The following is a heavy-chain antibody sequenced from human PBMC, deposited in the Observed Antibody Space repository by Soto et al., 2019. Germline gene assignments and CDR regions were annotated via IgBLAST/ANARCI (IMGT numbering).Heavy chain of an antibody. V-gene: IGHV4-31*03. D-gene: IGHD3-10*01. CDR3: ARSNMGSPPRVDY. J-gene: IGHJ4*02. CDR1: GGSISSGVYY. Sequence: SETLSLTCTVSGGSISSGVYYWTWIRQHPGKGLEWIGYVYHSGSTNYNPSLKSRVTISVDTSKNQFSLDLTSVTAADTAVYYCARSNMGSPPRVDYWGQGTLVIVSS. CDR2: VYHSGST.